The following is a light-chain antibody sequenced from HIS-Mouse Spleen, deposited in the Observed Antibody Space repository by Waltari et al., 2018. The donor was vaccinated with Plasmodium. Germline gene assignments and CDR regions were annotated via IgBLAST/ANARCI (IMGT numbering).Light chain of an antibody. CDR3: QQYGSSPIT. J-gene: IGKJ5*01. CDR1: QSVSSSY. Sequence: EIVLTQSPGTLSLSPGERATLSCRASQSVSSSYLAWYQQKPGQAPRLLILGAASRATGIPDRFSGSGSGTDFTLTISRLEPEDFAEYYCQQYGSSPITFGQGTRLEIK. CDR2: GAA. V-gene: IGKV3-20*01.